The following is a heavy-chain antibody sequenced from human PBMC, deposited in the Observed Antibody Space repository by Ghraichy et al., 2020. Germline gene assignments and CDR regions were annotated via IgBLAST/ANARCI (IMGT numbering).Heavy chain of an antibody. Sequence: SETLSLTCTVSSYSISTFYWSWLRQPPGKGLEWIGYVSYSGSTNYNPSLRIRLTISTDTSKSQFSLKLKSMTAADTAVYYCARYSGVWYAVDYWGQGALVTVSS. V-gene: IGHV4-59*08. D-gene: IGHD6-19*01. CDR3: ARYSGVWYAVDY. J-gene: IGHJ4*02. CDR2: VSYSGST. CDR1: SYSISTFY.